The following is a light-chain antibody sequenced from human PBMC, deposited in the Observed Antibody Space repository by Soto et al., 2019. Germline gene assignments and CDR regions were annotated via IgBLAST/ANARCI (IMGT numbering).Light chain of an antibody. CDR1: QSVSSSY. Sequence: EIVLTQSPGTLSLSPGERATLSRRASQSVSSSYLAWYQQKPGQAPRLLIYGASSRATGIPDRFSGSGSGTDFTLTISRLEPEDFAVYYCQQYNNWPSFGGGTKVDIK. CDR3: QQYNNWPS. V-gene: IGKV3-20*01. J-gene: IGKJ4*01. CDR2: GAS.